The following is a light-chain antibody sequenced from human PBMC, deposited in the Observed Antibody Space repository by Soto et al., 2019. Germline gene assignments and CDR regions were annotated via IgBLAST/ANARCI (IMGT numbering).Light chain of an antibody. V-gene: IGKV3-20*01. CDR1: QSVSHSY. Sequence: EFVLTQSPDTLSLSPGERATLSCRASQSVSHSYLAWYQQRPGQAPKLLIYGAFNRATGVPDRFSGSGSGIDFTLTISRLEPEDFAVYYCQQYVSSPGLTFGGGTKVEIK. CDR3: QQYVSSPGLT. J-gene: IGKJ4*01. CDR2: GAF.